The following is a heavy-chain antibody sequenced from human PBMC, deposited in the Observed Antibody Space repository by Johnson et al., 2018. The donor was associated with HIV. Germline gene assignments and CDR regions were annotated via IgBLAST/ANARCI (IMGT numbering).Heavy chain of an antibody. V-gene: IGHV3-66*03. J-gene: IGHJ3*02. CDR3: AKDLFTEREDDVCDI. D-gene: IGHD1-26*01. Sequence: VQLVESGGGLIQPGGSLRLSCAASGFTVSSNYMSWVRQAPGKGLEWVSVIYSGGSTYYADSVKGRFTISRDNSKDTLYLQMNGLRPEDTAVYYCAKDLFTEREDDVCDIWGQGTMVTVSS. CDR1: GFTVSSNY. CDR2: IYSGGST.